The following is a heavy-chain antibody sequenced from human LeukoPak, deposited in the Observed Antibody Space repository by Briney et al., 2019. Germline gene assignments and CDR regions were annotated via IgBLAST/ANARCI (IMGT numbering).Heavy chain of an antibody. CDR2: ISISSSYI. D-gene: IGHD6-6*01. CDR1: GFTFSSYS. Sequence: GRSLRLSWAASGFTFSSYSMNCVRQAPGKWLEWVSSISISSSYIYYAHSVEGRFTIFRDNAKNSLYLQMNSLRAEDTAVYYCARAQFLVDYWGQGTLVTVSS. J-gene: IGHJ4*02. CDR3: ARAQFLVDY. V-gene: IGHV3-21*01.